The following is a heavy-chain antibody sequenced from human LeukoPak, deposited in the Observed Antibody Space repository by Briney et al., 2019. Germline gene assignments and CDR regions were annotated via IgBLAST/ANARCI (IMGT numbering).Heavy chain of an antibody. J-gene: IGHJ4*02. D-gene: IGHD5-18*01. CDR1: GFTFSTSG. V-gene: IGHV3-30*18. CDR3: AKCGLHTYGLYLY. Sequence: GVSLRLSCAASGFTFSTSGMHWVRQSPGKGLEWMALISYDGSYKDFADSVQGRFTISRDNSKNTLYLQMNSLRAEDTAVYYCAKCGLHTYGLYLYWGQGTLVTISS. CDR2: ISYDGSYK.